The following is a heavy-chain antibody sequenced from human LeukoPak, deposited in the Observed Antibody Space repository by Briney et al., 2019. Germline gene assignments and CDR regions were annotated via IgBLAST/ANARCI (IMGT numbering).Heavy chain of an antibody. CDR3: ATGSLPGGFDH. V-gene: IGHV3-48*03. CDR1: GLTFTNFQ. CDR2: IDSSGSTI. J-gene: IGHJ4*02. D-gene: IGHD1-14*01. Sequence: GSLRLSCAASGLTFTNFQMNWVRQAPGKTLEWVSSIDSSGSTIYYGDSVKGRFTISRDNAKNSLDLQMDSLRAEDTAVYYCATGSLPGGFDHWGQGTLVT.